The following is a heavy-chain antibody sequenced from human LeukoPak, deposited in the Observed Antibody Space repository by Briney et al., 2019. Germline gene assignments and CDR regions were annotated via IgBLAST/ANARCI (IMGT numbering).Heavy chain of an antibody. CDR1: GFTFSDYA. D-gene: IGHD7-27*01. CDR2: VNGRGATT. Sequence: GGSLRLSCAASGFASGFTFSDYAVSWVRQAPGKGPEWVASVNGRGATTYYADSVRGRFTISRDNSKNTLYLQMISLGADDTAVYFCAKAPATGEDYYFYYMDVWGKGTTVTVSS. CDR3: AKAPATGEDYYFYYMDV. J-gene: IGHJ6*03. V-gene: IGHV3-23*01.